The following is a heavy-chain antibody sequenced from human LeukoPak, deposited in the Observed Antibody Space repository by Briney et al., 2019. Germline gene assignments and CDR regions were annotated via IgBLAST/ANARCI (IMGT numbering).Heavy chain of an antibody. CDR2: ISSSSSYI. CDR3: ARVALDYDILTGYHTLDY. J-gene: IGHJ4*02. D-gene: IGHD3-9*01. Sequence: GGSLRLSCAASGFTFSSYSMNWVRQAPGKGLEXVSSISSSSSYIYYADSVKGRFTISRDNAKNSLYLQMNSLRAEDTAVYYCARVALDYDILTGYHTLDYWGQGTLVTVSS. CDR1: GFTFSSYS. V-gene: IGHV3-21*01.